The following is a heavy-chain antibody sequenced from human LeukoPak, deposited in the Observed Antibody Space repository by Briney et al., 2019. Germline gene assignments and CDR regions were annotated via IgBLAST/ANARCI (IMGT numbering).Heavy chain of an antibody. Sequence: AGRSLRLSCAASGFTFSSYAMSWVRQAPGKGLEWVSTISSSGGNTYYADSVKGRFTISRDNSGNTLYLQMNSLRAEDTAVYYCAKGGSDYDDHGYSFDYWGQGALVTVSS. CDR3: AKGGSDYDDHGYSFDY. J-gene: IGHJ4*02. D-gene: IGHD1-26*01. CDR1: GFTFSSYA. V-gene: IGHV3-23*01. CDR2: ISSSGGNT.